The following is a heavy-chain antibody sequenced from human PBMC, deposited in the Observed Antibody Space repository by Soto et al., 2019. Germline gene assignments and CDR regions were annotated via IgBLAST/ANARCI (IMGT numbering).Heavy chain of an antibody. D-gene: IGHD1-1*01. CDR1: GYAFTTYG. CDR3: ARGRYGDY. J-gene: IGHJ4*02. CDR2: ISAHNGNT. V-gene: IGHV1-18*01. Sequence: QVHLVQSGAEVKKPGASVKVSCKGSGYAFTTYGITWVRQAPGQGLERMGWISAHNGNTNYAQKLQGIVTVTRATSTSTAYMELRSLRSDDTAVYYCARGRYGDYWGQGALVTVSS.